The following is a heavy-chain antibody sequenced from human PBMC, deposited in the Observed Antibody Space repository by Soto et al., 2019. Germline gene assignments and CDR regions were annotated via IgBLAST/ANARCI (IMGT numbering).Heavy chain of an antibody. CDR1: GFTVSSNY. D-gene: IGHD3-10*01. Sequence: GGSLRLSCAASGFTVSSNYMSWVRQAPGKGLEWVSVIYSGGSTYYADSVKGRFTISRDNSKNTLYLQMNSLRAEDTAVYYCARDSGPWFGELFSETWGQGTLVTVSS. CDR3: ARDSGPWFGELFSET. J-gene: IGHJ4*02. CDR2: IYSGGST. V-gene: IGHV3-53*01.